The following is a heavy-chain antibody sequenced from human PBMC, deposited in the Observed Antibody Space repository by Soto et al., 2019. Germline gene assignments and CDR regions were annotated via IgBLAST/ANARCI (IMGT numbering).Heavy chain of an antibody. D-gene: IGHD2-2*01. CDR1: GGSISSYY. J-gene: IGHJ5*02. Sequence: SETLSLTCTVSGGSISSYYWSWIRQPPGKGLEWIGYIYHSGSTYYNPSLKSRVTISVDRSKNQFSLKLSSVTAADTAVYYCGRVPDRWGQGTLVTVS. V-gene: IGHV4-59*12. CDR3: GRVPDR. CDR2: IYHSGST.